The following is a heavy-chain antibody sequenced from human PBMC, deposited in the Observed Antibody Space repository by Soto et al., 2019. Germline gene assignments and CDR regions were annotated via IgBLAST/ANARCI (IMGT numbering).Heavy chain of an antibody. V-gene: IGHV3-48*02. Sequence: GGSLRLSCAASGFTFITYSMNWVRQAPGKGLEWVSYISSSSSTIHYADSVKGRFTISRDNAKNSLYLQMNSLRDEDTAVYYCARESAALNWFDPWGQGTLVTVSS. D-gene: IGHD2-2*01. CDR3: ARESAALNWFDP. CDR1: GFTFITYS. CDR2: ISSSSSTI. J-gene: IGHJ5*02.